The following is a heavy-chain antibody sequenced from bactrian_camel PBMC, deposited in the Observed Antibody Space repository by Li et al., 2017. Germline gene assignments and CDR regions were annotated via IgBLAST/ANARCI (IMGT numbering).Heavy chain of an antibody. CDR2: IYSDGSKT. V-gene: IGHV3S7*01. Sequence: HVQLVESGGGSVQPGGSLRLSCAASGFTFSSYAMSWVRQAPGKGLEWVSGIYSDGSKTYYLDSVKGRFTISRDNAKNTVYLQVSSLHPEDTAVYYCVTTYGGSRYFAYWGQGTQVTVS. D-gene: IGHD6*01. CDR3: VTTYGGSRYFAY. J-gene: IGHJ4*01. CDR1: GFTFSSYA.